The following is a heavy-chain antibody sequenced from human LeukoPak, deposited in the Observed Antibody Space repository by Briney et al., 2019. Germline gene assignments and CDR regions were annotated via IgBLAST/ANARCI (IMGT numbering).Heavy chain of an antibody. CDR2: INSDGSST. Sequence: GGSLRLSCAASGFTFSSSWKHWVRQAPGKGLVWVSRINSDGSSTTYADSVKGRFTISRDNAKNTLYLQMNSLRAEDTAVYYCARVQYYGSGSYYNWFDPWGQGTLVTVSS. CDR3: ARVQYYGSGSYYNWFDP. D-gene: IGHD3-10*01. CDR1: GFTFSSSW. J-gene: IGHJ5*02. V-gene: IGHV3-74*01.